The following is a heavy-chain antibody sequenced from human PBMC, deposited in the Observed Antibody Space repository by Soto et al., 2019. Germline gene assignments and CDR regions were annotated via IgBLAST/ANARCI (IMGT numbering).Heavy chain of an antibody. D-gene: IGHD3-10*01. V-gene: IGHV3-9*01. CDR2: ISWNSGST. Sequence: GGSLRLSCAASGFTFDDYAMHWVRQGPGKGLEWVSGISWNSGSTGYADSVKGRFTISRDNAKNSLYLQMNSLKAEYTALYFCAKDKFGTYGPFDYWGQGTLVTVSS. CDR3: AKDKFGTYGPFDY. J-gene: IGHJ4*02. CDR1: GFTFDDYA.